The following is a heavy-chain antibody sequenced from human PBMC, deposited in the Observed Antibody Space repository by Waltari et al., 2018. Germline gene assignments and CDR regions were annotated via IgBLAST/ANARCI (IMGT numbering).Heavy chain of an antibody. J-gene: IGHJ4*02. CDR1: GFPFSIYW. CDR2: INRDGSEK. D-gene: IGHD1-26*01. Sequence: EVQLVEPVGGVVQPGGSLRLSCAASGFPFSIYWKSWVCQTPGKGLELVANINRDGSEKYYVDSVKGRFTISRDNAKNSLYLQMNSLRADDTAVYYCARYSGNYGCFDYWGQGTLVTFSS. CDR3: ARYSGNYGCFDY. V-gene: IGHV3-7*01.